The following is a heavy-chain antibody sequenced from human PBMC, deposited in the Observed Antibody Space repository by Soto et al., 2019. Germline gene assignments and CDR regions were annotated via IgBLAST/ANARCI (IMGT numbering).Heavy chain of an antibody. CDR3: VSTINGYFDY. CDR2: IYPGDSET. D-gene: IGHD3-9*01. V-gene: IGHV5-51*01. CDR1: GHSFVTHW. Sequence: PGESLKISCKGSGHSFVTHWIGWVRQMPGKGLEWMGIIYPGDSETKYSPSFQGQVTISADKSISTAYLQWSSLKASDTALYFCVSTINGYFDYWGKGTLVTVSS. J-gene: IGHJ4*02.